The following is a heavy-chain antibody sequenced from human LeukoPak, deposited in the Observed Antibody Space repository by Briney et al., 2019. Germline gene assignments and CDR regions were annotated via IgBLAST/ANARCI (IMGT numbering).Heavy chain of an antibody. Sequence: ETLSLTCTVSGYSISSGYYWGWIRQPPGKGLEWVSTISGSGGNTYYADSVKGRFTISRDNSKNTLFLQMNSLRAEDTAVYYCAKDLRGSYPVYYFDYWGQGTLVTVSS. CDR1: GYSISSGYY. V-gene: IGHV3-23*01. D-gene: IGHD1-26*01. J-gene: IGHJ4*02. CDR2: ISGSGGNT. CDR3: AKDLRGSYPVYYFDY.